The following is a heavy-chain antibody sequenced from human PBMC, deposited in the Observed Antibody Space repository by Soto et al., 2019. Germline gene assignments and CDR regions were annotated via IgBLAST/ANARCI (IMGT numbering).Heavy chain of an antibody. CDR1: GFTFDDYA. D-gene: IGHD5-18*01. CDR2: ISWNSGSI. Sequence: GGSLRLSCAASGFTFDDYAMHWGRQAPGKGLEWVSGISWNSGSIGYADSVKGRFTISRDNAKNSLYLQMNSLRAEDTALYYCAKDYGYSKYYFDYWGQGTLVTVSS. V-gene: IGHV3-9*01. CDR3: AKDYGYSKYYFDY. J-gene: IGHJ4*02.